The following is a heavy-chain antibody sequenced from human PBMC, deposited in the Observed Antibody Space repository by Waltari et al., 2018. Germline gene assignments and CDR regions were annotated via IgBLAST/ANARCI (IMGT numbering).Heavy chain of an antibody. J-gene: IGHJ3*02. V-gene: IGHV4-38-2*01. D-gene: IGHD6-13*01. CDR3: RWYDISEAFEI. CDR1: GYSISSGYY. Sequence: QVQLQESGPGLVKPSETLSLTCAVSGYSISSGYYWGWIRQPPGKGLEWIGSIYHSGSTYYNPSLKSRVTIPVDTYKNQFSLKRSSVTAADTAVYYCRWYDISEAFEIWGQGTMVTVSS. CDR2: IYHSGST.